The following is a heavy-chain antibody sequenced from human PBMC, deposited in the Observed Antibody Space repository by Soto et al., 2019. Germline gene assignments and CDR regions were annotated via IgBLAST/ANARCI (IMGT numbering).Heavy chain of an antibody. J-gene: IGHJ5*02. CDR2: IYHSGST. V-gene: IGHV4-4*02. Sequence: QVQLQESGPGLVKPSGTLSLTCAVSGGSISSSNWWSWVRQPPGKGLEWIGEIYHSGSTNYNPSLWGRGTTLVDKSKNQFSLKLSSVTAADTAVYYCAREAPTVAGTPSPWGQGTLVPVSS. CDR1: GGSISSSNW. D-gene: IGHD6-19*01. CDR3: AREAPTVAGTPSP.